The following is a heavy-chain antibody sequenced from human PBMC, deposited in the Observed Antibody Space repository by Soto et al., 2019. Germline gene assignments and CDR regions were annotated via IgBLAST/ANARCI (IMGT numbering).Heavy chain of an antibody. CDR2: IYYSGRT. Sequence: SETLSLTCTVSGGSFSSYYWSWIRQPPGEGLEWIGHIYYSGRTNYNPSLKSRVTISGDTSKNQPSLKLSSVTAADTAVYYCARDYYYDSRGYPGAYYYGMDVWGQGTTVTVSS. CDR1: GGSFSSYY. CDR3: ARDYYYDSRGYPGAYYYGMDV. J-gene: IGHJ6*02. D-gene: IGHD3-22*01. V-gene: IGHV4-59*01.